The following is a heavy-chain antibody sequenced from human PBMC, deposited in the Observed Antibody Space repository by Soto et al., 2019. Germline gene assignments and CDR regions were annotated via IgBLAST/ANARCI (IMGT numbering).Heavy chain of an antibody. CDR2: INAGNGNT. V-gene: IGHV1-3*01. CDR1: GYTFTSYA. D-gene: IGHD2-15*01. CDR3: ARVRRPYCSGGSGYVNDYFDY. J-gene: IGHJ4*02. Sequence: GASVKVSCKASGYTFTSYAMHWVRQAPGQRLEWMGWINAGNGNTKYSQKFRGRVTITRDTSASTAYMELSSLRSEDTAVYYCARVRRPYCSGGSGYVNDYFDYWGQGTLVTVSS.